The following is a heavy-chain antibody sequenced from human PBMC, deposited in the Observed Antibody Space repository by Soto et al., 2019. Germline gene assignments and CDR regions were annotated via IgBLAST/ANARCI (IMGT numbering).Heavy chain of an antibody. J-gene: IGHJ6*02. D-gene: IGHD6-13*01. Sequence: QVQLVQSGAEVKKPGASVKVSCKASGYTFTSYDINWVRQATGQGLEWMGWMNPNSGNTGYAQKFQGRVTMTRNTSISTAYMELSSLISEDTAVYYCARRGYSSSWYYYYYYGMDVWGQGTTVTVSS. CDR1: GYTFTSYD. V-gene: IGHV1-8*01. CDR3: ARRGYSSSWYYYYYYGMDV. CDR2: MNPNSGNT.